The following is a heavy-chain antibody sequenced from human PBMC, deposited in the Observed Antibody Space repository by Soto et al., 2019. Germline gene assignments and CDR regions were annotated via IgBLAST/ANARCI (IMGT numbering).Heavy chain of an antibody. Sequence: PGGSLRLSXTPSGFTFGNFAMSWVRQAPGKGLEWVSSISAGGATTYYADSVKGRVTMSRDNSKNTLSLQMISLRAEDSAVYYCAKDRGGTGWPFDHWGQGTLVTVSS. V-gene: IGHV3-23*01. CDR1: GFTFGNFA. J-gene: IGHJ4*02. CDR2: ISAGGATT. CDR3: AKDRGGTGWPFDH. D-gene: IGHD6-19*01.